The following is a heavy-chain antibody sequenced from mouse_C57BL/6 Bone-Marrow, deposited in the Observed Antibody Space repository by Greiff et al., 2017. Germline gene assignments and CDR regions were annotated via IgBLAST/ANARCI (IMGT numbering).Heavy chain of an antibody. D-gene: IGHD3-1*01. V-gene: IGHV1-5*01. CDR3: TREDARGRYFDY. CDR2: IYPGNSDT. CDR1: GYTFTSYW. Sequence: EVQLQQSGPVLARPGASVKMSCKTSGYTFTSYWMHWVKQRPGQGLEGIGAIYPGNSDTSYNQQFKGKAKLTAVPSASTAYLGLSSLTTEDSAVYYSTREDARGRYFDYWGQGTTLTVAS. J-gene: IGHJ2*01.